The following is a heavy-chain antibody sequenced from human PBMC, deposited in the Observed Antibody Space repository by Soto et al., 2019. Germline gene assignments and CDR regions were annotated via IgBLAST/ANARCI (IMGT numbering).Heavy chain of an antibody. D-gene: IGHD3-16*01. Sequence: ASVKVSCKASGDTFTGFYMHWVRQAPGQGLEWMGWINANSGGTNYAQKFRGRVTMTRDTSISTAYMELSRLTSDDTAVYYCARLRIRFDAFDVWCQGTMVTASS. CDR3: ARLRIRFDAFDV. J-gene: IGHJ3*01. V-gene: IGHV1-2*02. CDR1: GDTFTGFY. CDR2: INANSGGT.